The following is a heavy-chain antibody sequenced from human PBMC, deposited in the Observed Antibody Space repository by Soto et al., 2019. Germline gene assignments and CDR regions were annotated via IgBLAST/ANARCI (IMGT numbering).Heavy chain of an antibody. V-gene: IGHV1-69*12. D-gene: IGHD2-8*01. Sequence: QVQLVQSGAEVKKPGSSVKVSCKASGGTFSSYAISWVRQAPGQGLEWMGGIIPIFGTANYAQKFQGRVTITADESPSTAYMELGSLRSEDTAVYYGARSPNDDILLMVYAPLYYFYGMDVWGQGTTVTVSS. CDR2: IIPIFGTA. CDR3: ARSPNDDILLMVYAPLYYFYGMDV. CDR1: GGTFSSYA. J-gene: IGHJ6*02.